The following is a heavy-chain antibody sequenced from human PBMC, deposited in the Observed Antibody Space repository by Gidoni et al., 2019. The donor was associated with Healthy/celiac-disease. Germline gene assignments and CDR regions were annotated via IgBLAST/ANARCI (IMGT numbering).Heavy chain of an antibody. CDR3: ARHRSSGRGWFDP. CDR1: GGSISSYY. J-gene: IGHJ5*02. CDR2: IYYSGST. V-gene: IGHV4-59*08. Sequence: QVQLQESGPGLVKPSETLSLTCTVSGGSISSYYWSWIRQPPGKGLEWIGYIYYSGSTNYNPSLKSRVTISVDTSKNQFSLKLSSVTAADTAVYYCARHRSSGRGWFDPWGQGTLVTVSS. D-gene: IGHD6-19*01.